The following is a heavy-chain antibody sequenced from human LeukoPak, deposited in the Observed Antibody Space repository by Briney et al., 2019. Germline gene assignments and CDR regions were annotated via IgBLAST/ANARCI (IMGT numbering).Heavy chain of an antibody. J-gene: IGHJ4*02. D-gene: IGHD3-3*01. Sequence: GGSLRLSCAASGFTFSSYGMHWVRQAPGKGLEWVSGISWNSGSIGYADSVKGRFTISRDNAKNSLYLQMNSLRAEDTALYYCAKGQNYDLLTHFDYWGQGTLVTVSS. CDR1: GFTFSSYG. V-gene: IGHV3-9*01. CDR2: ISWNSGSI. CDR3: AKGQNYDLLTHFDY.